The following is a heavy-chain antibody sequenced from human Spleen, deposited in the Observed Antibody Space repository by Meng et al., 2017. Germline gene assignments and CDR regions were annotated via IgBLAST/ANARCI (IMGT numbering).Heavy chain of an antibody. Sequence: VPLQQWGECLLKPSETLSLTCVVSGGSFSDYYWSWIRQPPGKGLEWIGEINHSGSTNYNPSLESRATISVDTSQNNLSLKLSSVTAADSAVYYCARGPTTMAHDFDYWGQGTLVTVSS. CDR3: ARGPTTMAHDFDY. J-gene: IGHJ4*02. CDR1: GGSFSDYY. V-gene: IGHV4-34*01. CDR2: INHSGST. D-gene: IGHD4-11*01.